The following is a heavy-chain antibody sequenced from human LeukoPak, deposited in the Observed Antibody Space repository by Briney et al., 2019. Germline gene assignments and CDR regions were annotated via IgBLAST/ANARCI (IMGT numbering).Heavy chain of an antibody. D-gene: IGHD3-10*01. Sequence: PGGSLRLSCAASGFTFSRYWMSWVRQAPGEGLEWVANIRQDGGDEYYVDSVKGRFTVSRDNAENSLYLQMNSLRAEDTAVYYCARYYGSTDGTYYYDFWGQGALVTVSS. V-gene: IGHV3-7*02. J-gene: IGHJ4*02. CDR3: ARYYGSTDGTYYYDF. CDR1: GFTFSRYW. CDR2: IRQDGGDE.